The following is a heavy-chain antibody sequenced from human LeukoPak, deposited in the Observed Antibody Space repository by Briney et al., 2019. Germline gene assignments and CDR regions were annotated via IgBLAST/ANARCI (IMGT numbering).Heavy chain of an antibody. J-gene: IGHJ3*02. Sequence: PGGSLRLSCAASGFTFRSYWMSWVRQAPGKGLEWVANIKQDGSEKYYVDSVKGQFTISRDNAKNSLYLQMNSLRAEDTAVYYCARGATDYYDSSGYYIDDAFDIWGQGTMVTVSS. CDR2: IKQDGSEK. CDR1: GFTFRSYW. V-gene: IGHV3-7*04. D-gene: IGHD3-22*01. CDR3: ARGATDYYDSSGYYIDDAFDI.